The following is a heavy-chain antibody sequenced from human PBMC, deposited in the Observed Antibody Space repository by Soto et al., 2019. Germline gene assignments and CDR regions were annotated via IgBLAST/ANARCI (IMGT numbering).Heavy chain of an antibody. J-gene: IGHJ6*02. D-gene: IGHD3-22*01. Sequence: QVQLVQSGAEVKKPGSSGKVSCTASGGSLSNFGISWVRQAPGQGLEWMGAIIPVFGTPNYAQKFQDRVTINADESTTTVYMEVRSLTSEDTAVYYCARGDATKIVVTTYYAMDVWGQGTTVTVSS. CDR3: ARGDATKIVVTTYYAMDV. CDR1: GGSLSNFG. V-gene: IGHV1-69*12. CDR2: IIPVFGTP.